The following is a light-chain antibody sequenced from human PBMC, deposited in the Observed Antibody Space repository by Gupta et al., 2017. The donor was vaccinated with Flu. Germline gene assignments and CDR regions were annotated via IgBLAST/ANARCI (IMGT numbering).Light chain of an antibody. Sequence: EIVFTQSPGPLSFSPGERATLPCRASQSVSRSYLAWYQQKPGQAPRLLIYGASSRATGIPDRFSGSGSGTDFTLTISRLDPEDVAVYYCQQYGSSPPMYTFGQGTKLEIK. CDR3: QQYGSSPPMYT. V-gene: IGKV3-20*01. CDR2: GAS. J-gene: IGKJ2*01. CDR1: QSVSRSY.